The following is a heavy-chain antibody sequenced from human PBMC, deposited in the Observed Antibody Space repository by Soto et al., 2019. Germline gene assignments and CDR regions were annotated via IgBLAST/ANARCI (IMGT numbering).Heavy chain of an antibody. Sequence: QVRLQESGPGLVEPSGTLSLTCAVSGDSVSSSSCWSWVRQAPGKGLEWIGEIYHSGTFNYNPSLASGVSVSVDKSRTQLSLNLTSVTAADTAVYYCVRSVPAATWQYSGMDVWGQGTTVTVSS. D-gene: IGHD2-2*01. CDR2: IYHSGTF. J-gene: IGHJ6*02. CDR1: GDSVSSSSC. V-gene: IGHV4-4*02. CDR3: VRSVPAATWQYSGMDV.